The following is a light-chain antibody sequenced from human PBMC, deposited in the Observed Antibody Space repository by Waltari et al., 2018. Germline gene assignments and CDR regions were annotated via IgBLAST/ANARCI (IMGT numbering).Light chain of an antibody. CDR2: GAS. CDR3: QQSYRTPYT. J-gene: IGKJ2*01. Sequence: DIQMTQSPSSLSASVGDRATFTCRASQSINRYVSWYQRKPGKGPNLLISGASSLQSGVPPRFSGSGFGTDFNLTSTSLCPEEVATYFCQQSYRTPYTFGQGTKLGI. V-gene: IGKV1-39*01. CDR1: QSINRY.